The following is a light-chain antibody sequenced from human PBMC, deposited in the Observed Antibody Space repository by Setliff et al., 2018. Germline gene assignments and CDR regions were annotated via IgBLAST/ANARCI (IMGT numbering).Light chain of an antibody. CDR2: EVT. J-gene: IGLJ1*01. CDR1: NSDVGGYNY. CDR3: NAYTAGTAYV. Sequence: QSALTQPAAVSGSPGQSIAISCAGTNSDVGGYNYVSWYQQHPNKAPKLLIYEVTKRPSGVSDRFSGSKSGNMASLTISGLQTEDEADYYCNAYTAGTAYVFGTGTKVTVL. V-gene: IGLV2-14*03.